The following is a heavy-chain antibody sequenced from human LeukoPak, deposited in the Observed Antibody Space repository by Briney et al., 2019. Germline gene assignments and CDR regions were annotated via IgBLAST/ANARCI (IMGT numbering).Heavy chain of an antibody. CDR1: GYTFTGYY. D-gene: IGHD3-22*01. Sequence: ASVKVSCKASGYTFTGYYMHWVRQAPGQGLEWMGIINPSGGSTSYAQKFQGRVTMTRDTSTSTVYMELSSLRSEDTAVYYCARAPYYYDTSADQDFDYWGQGTLVTVSS. J-gene: IGHJ4*02. V-gene: IGHV1-46*01. CDR3: ARAPYYYDTSADQDFDY. CDR2: INPSGGST.